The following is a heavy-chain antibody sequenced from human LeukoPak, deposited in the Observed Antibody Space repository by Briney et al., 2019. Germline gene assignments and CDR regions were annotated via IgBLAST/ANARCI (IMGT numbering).Heavy chain of an antibody. J-gene: IGHJ4*02. CDR3: ASPYYYDSSGYSPFDY. Sequence: GGSLRLYCASSGFTFSAYWMHWVRQVPGKGLVWVSRIDEKGRTTNYADSVKGRFTISRDNAKNSLYLQMNSLRAEDTAVYYCASPYYYDSSGYSPFDYWGQGTLVTVSS. V-gene: IGHV3-74*01. CDR2: IDEKGRTT. D-gene: IGHD3-22*01. CDR1: GFTFSAYW.